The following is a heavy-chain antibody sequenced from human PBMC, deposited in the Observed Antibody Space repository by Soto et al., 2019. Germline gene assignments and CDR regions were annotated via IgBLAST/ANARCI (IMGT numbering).Heavy chain of an antibody. D-gene: IGHD3-22*01. J-gene: IGHJ4*02. CDR1: GYSISSGYY. CDR3: ARVYYDSGAYYYDYFDY. Sequence: PSETLSLTCAVSGYSISSGYYWGWIRQPPGKGLEWIGSIDHSGSTYYNPSLKSRVTISVDTSKNQFSLKLSSVTAADTAVYYCARVYYDSGAYYYDYFDYWGQGTLVTVSS. CDR2: IDHSGST. V-gene: IGHV4-38-2*01.